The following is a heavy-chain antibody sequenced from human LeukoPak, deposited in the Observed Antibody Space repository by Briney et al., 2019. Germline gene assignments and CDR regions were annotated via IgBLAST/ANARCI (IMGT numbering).Heavy chain of an antibody. CDR1: SGSISSYY. Sequence: SETLSLTCTVSSGSISSYYWSWIRQPPGKGLEWIGYIYYSGSTNYNPSLKSRVTISVDTSKNQFSLKLSSVTAADTAVYYCATSYSRGWYHHDYWGQGTLVTVSS. J-gene: IGHJ4*02. V-gene: IGHV4-59*01. CDR2: IYYSGST. D-gene: IGHD6-19*01. CDR3: ATSYSRGWYHHDY.